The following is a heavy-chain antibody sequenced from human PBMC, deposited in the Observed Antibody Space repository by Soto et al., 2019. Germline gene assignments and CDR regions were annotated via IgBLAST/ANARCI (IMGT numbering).Heavy chain of an antibody. CDR2: IFSNDEK. D-gene: IGHD5-18*01. J-gene: IGHJ6*02. CDR1: GFSLSNARMG. Sequence: QVTLKESGPVLVKPTETLTLTCTVSGFSLSNARMGVSWIRQPPGKALEWLAHIFSNDEKSYSTSLKSRLTISKDTSNSQVVLTMTNMDPVDTATYSCARYGYWDGMDVWGQGTTVTVSS. V-gene: IGHV2-26*01. CDR3: ARYGYWDGMDV.